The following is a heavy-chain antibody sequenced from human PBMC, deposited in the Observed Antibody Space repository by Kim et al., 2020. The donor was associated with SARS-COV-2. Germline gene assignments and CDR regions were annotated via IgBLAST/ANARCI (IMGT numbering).Heavy chain of an antibody. Sequence: SVKVSCKASGGTFSSYAISWVRQAPGQGLEWMGGIIPIFGTANYAQKFQGRVTITADESTSTAYMELSSLRSEDTAVYYCARAYCSSTSCYRGYSYGYYYYGMDVWGQGTTVTVSS. CDR2: IIPIFGTA. J-gene: IGHJ6*02. CDR1: GGTFSSYA. V-gene: IGHV1-69*13. CDR3: ARAYCSSTSCYRGYSYGYYYYGMDV. D-gene: IGHD2-2*01.